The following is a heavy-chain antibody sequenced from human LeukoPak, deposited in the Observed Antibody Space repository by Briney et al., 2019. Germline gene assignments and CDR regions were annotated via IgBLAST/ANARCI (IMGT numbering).Heavy chain of an antibody. V-gene: IGHV1-69*06. CDR2: IIPFFGRA. D-gene: IGHD6-6*01. CDR3: ARDKGTSYLSSFDY. CDR1: GGTFSSYG. Sequence: GASVKVSCKASGGTFSSYGISWVRQAPGQGLEWMGGIIPFFGRADYAQKFQGRVTITADKSTSTAYMDLTSLKSEDTAVYYCARDKGTSYLSSFDYWGQGTLVTVSS. J-gene: IGHJ4*02.